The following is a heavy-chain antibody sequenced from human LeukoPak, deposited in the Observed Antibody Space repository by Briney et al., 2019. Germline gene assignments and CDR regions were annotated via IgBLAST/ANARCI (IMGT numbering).Heavy chain of an antibody. D-gene: IGHD4-17*01. CDR3: ARADYGDYELDY. CDR1: GYTFTGYY. Sequence: ASVKVSCKASGYTFTGYYMHWVRQAPGQGLEWMGWINPNSGGTNYAQKFQGRVTMTRDTSISTAYMELSRLRCDDTAVYYCARADYGDYELDYWGQGTLVTVSS. CDR2: INPNSGGT. V-gene: IGHV1-2*02. J-gene: IGHJ4*02.